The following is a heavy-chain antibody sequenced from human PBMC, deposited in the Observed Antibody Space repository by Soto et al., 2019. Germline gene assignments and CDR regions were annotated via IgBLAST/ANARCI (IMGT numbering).Heavy chain of an antibody. J-gene: IGHJ4*02. D-gene: IGHD2-15*01. CDR2: ISAYNGNT. CDR3: ARDMYCSGGSCYSDFPFDY. Sequence: QVPLVQSGAEVKKPGASVKVSCKASGYTFTSYGISWVRQAPGQGLEWMGWISAYNGNTNYAQKLQGRVTMTTDTSTSTAYMELRSLRSDDTAVYYCARDMYCSGGSCYSDFPFDYWGQGTLVTVSS. CDR1: GYTFTSYG. V-gene: IGHV1-18*01.